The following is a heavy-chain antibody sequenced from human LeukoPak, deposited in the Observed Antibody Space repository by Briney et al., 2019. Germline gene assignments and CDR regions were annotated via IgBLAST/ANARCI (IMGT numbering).Heavy chain of an antibody. J-gene: IGHJ4*02. CDR1: GDSVSSNTAA. CDR3: ARDHGIAVAALDY. V-gene: IGHV6-1*01. D-gene: IGHD6-19*01. Sequence: SQTLSLTCAISGDSVSSNTAAWNWIRQSPSRGLEWLGRTYYRSKWCYEYAVSVKSRITINPDTSKNQFSLQLNSVTPEDTAVYYCARDHGIAVAALDYWGQGTLVTVSS. CDR2: TYYRSKWCY.